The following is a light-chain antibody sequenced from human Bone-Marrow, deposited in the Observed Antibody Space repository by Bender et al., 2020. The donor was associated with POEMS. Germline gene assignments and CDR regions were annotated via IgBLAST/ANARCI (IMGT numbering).Light chain of an antibody. Sequence: QSALTQPPSASGSPGQSVTISCTGTSSDVGGHNYVSWYQQHPGKAPKLLIYDVSNRPSGVSDRFSGSKSGNTASLTIFGLQAEDEADYYCSSYSSSSTMWLFGGGTKLTVL. J-gene: IGLJ3*02. CDR1: SSDVGGHNY. CDR2: DVS. V-gene: IGLV2-14*01. CDR3: SSYSSSSTMWL.